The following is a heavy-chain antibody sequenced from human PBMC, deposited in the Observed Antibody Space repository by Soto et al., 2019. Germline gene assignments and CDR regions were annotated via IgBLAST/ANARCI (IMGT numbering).Heavy chain of an antibody. J-gene: IGHJ6*02. Sequence: QVQLQESGPGLVKPSQTLSLTCTVSGDSISRSGYFWTWIRQHPGKGLEWIGYIYYSGRSYYNPYPKSRVIISVDTSKNQFSLNLTAVMAADTAVYYCARGTMLRGPGYYYAMDVWGQGTTLTVSS. CDR3: ARGTMLRGPGYYYAMDV. V-gene: IGHV4-31*03. CDR1: GDSISRSGYF. D-gene: IGHD3-10*01. CDR2: IYYSGRS.